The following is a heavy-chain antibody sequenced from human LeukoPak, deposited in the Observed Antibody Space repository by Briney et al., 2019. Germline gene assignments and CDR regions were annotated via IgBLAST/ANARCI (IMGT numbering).Heavy chain of an antibody. D-gene: IGHD1-26*01. Sequence: GGSLRLSCAASDFSVGDNYMTWVRQAPGKGLEWVSGISGSGGSRFYTDSVKGRFTISRDNSKNTLYLQMNSLRAEDTAVYYCAKLREWELPDLFDYWGQGTLVTVSS. CDR1: DFSVGDNY. CDR2: ISGSGGSR. V-gene: IGHV3-23*01. CDR3: AKLREWELPDLFDY. J-gene: IGHJ4*02.